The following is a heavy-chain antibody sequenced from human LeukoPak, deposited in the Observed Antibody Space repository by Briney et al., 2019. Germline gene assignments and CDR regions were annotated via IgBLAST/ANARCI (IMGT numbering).Heavy chain of an antibody. D-gene: IGHD3-22*01. J-gene: IGHJ5*02. CDR3: ATNRGHSGYLES. CDR1: RLTFRNYG. V-gene: IGHV3-30*02. Sequence: GGSLRLSCVVSRLTFRNYGMRWVRQAPGKGLEWVAFVEYDGGDKYYTDSVKGRFTISRDNSRNTLYLQMNSLTTEDTAVYYCATNRGHSGYLESWGQGTLVTVSS. CDR2: VEYDGGDK.